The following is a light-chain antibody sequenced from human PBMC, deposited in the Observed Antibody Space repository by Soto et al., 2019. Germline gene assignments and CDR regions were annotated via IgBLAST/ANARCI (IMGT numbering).Light chain of an antibody. Sequence: DVVMTQSPLSLPVTLGQPASISCRSSQSLVYNNGDTYLSWFHQRPGQSPRRLIYEVSNRDSGVPDRFSGSGSGTDLTLKISRVEAEDVGVYYCMQGTHWPPYSFGQGTKLEIK. CDR2: EVS. V-gene: IGKV2-30*01. CDR1: QSLVYNNGDTY. J-gene: IGKJ2*01. CDR3: MQGTHWPPYS.